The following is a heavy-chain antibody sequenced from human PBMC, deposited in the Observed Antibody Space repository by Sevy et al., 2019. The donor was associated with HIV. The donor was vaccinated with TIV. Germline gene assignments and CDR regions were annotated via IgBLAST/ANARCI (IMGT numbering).Heavy chain of an antibody. Sequence: KQGESLKISCKGSGYSFTSYWIGWVRQMPGKGLEWMGIIYPGDSDTRYSPSFQGQVTISADKSISTAYLPWSSLKASDTAMYYCARVSITMVRGVNVFCDAFDIWGQGTMVTVSS. CDR2: IYPGDSDT. CDR3: ARVSITMVRGVNVFCDAFDI. J-gene: IGHJ3*02. D-gene: IGHD3-10*01. V-gene: IGHV5-51*03. CDR1: GYSFTSYW.